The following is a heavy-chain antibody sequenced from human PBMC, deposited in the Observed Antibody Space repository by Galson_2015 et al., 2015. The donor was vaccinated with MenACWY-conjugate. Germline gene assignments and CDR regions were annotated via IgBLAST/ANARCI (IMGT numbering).Heavy chain of an antibody. CDR1: GGSFSGYY. CDR3: ARGKGSSWYFWFDP. V-gene: IGHV4-34*01. J-gene: IGHJ5*02. D-gene: IGHD6-13*01. Sequence: ETLSLTCAVYGGSFSGYYWSWIRPPPGKGLEWIGEINHSGSTNYNPSLKSRVTISVDTSKNHFSLKLSSGTAADTAVYYCARGKGSSWYFWFDPWGQGTLVTVSS. CDR2: INHSGST.